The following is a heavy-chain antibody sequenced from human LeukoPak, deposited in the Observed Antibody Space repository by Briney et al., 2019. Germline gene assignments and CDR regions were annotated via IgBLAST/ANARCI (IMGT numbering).Heavy chain of an antibody. CDR3: AKDYYGSGILPLNWFDP. J-gene: IGHJ5*02. D-gene: IGHD3-10*01. CDR2: VSYDGSGE. Sequence: GRSLRLSCAASGLIFRSYPMHWVRQAPGKGLEWVAVVSYDGSGENYADSVKGRFTISRDNSKNTLYLQMNSLRAEDTAVYYCAKDYYGSGILPLNWFDPWGQGTLVTVSS. CDR1: GLIFRSYP. V-gene: IGHV3-30*07.